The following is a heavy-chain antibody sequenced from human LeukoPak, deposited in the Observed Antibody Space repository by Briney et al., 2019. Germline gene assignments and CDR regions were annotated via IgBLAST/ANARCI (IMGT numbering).Heavy chain of an antibody. Sequence: SVTLSLLCTVWGGPISSYYWSWIPRPRGEGVVWLGYIYYRRSIKYNTSLKSRITMSVDTSKNQLSLKPTSVTAADTAVYYCARHADIPLLRYGFDYWGQGTLVTASS. V-gene: IGHV4-59*08. CDR1: GGPISSYY. CDR3: ARHADIPLLRYGFDY. D-gene: IGHD2-2*02. CDR2: IYYRRSI. J-gene: IGHJ4*02.